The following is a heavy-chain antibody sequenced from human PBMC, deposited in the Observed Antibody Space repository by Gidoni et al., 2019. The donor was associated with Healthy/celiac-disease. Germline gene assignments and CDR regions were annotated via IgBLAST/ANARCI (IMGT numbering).Heavy chain of an antibody. Sequence: QVQLQQWRAGLLKPSETLSLTCAVYGGSFSGYYWSWIRQPPGKGLEWIGEIEHSGITNYNPSLKSRVTISVDTSKNQFSLKLSSVTAADTAVYYCARGRLRFLYYGMDVWGQGTTVTVSS. D-gene: IGHD3-3*01. CDR3: ARGRLRFLYYGMDV. CDR2: IEHSGIT. J-gene: IGHJ6*02. CDR1: GGSFSGYY. V-gene: IGHV4-34*01.